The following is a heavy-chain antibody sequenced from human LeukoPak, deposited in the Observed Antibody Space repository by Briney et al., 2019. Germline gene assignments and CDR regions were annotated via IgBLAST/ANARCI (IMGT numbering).Heavy chain of an antibody. CDR1: GFTLNSYG. CDR3: AKGMSWFDP. Sequence: AGGSLRPSCAASGFTLNSYGMAWVRQAPGKGLEWVSSISGSGGSTYYADSVKGRFTISRDNSENTVYLQMNSLRAEDTAVYYCAKGMSWFDPWGQGTLVTVSS. CDR2: ISGSGGST. V-gene: IGHV3-23*01. J-gene: IGHJ5*02.